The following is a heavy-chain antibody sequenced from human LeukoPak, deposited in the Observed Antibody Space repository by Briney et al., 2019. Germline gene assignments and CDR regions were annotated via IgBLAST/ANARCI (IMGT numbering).Heavy chain of an antibody. V-gene: IGHV3-53*01. CDR3: ARAGDSSGYYPYGVFDI. CDR2: IYSGGST. J-gene: IGHJ3*02. D-gene: IGHD3-22*01. CDR1: GFTFSSNY. Sequence: GGSLRLSCAASGFTFSSNYMSWVRQAPGKGLEGVSVIYSGGSTYYADSVKGRFTISRDNSKNTLYLQMNSLRAEDTAVYYCARAGDSSGYYPYGVFDIWGQGTMVTVSS.